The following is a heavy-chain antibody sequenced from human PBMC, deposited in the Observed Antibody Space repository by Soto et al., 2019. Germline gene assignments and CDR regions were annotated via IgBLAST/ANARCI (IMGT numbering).Heavy chain of an antibody. Sequence: ASVKVSCKASGYTFTSYDINWVRQATGQGLEWMGWMNPNSGNTGYAQKFQGRVTMTRNTSISTAYMELSSLRSEDTAVYYCARGGSWYNYYYYYGMAVWGQGTTVTVSS. CDR2: MNPNSGNT. CDR1: GYTFTSYD. CDR3: ARGGSWYNYYYYYGMAV. V-gene: IGHV1-8*01. D-gene: IGHD6-13*01. J-gene: IGHJ6*02.